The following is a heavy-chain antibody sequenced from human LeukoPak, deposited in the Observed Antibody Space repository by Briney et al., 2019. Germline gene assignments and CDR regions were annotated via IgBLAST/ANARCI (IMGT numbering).Heavy chain of an antibody. CDR3: ARQAGRKRWLKLRPSAPNNWFDP. J-gene: IGHJ5*02. D-gene: IGHD5-24*01. Sequence: ASVKVSCKASGYTFTGYYMHWVRQAPGQGLEWMGWINPNSGGTNYAQKFQGRVTISVDTSKNQFSLKLSSVTAADTAVYYCARQAGRKRWLKLRPSAPNNWFDPWGQGTLVTVSS. CDR1: GYTFTGYY. V-gene: IGHV1-2*02. CDR2: INPNSGGT.